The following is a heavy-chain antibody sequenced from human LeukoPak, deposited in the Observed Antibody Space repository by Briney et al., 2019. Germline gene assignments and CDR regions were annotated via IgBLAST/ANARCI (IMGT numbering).Heavy chain of an antibody. CDR3: AKEPGLYRGMWRDGFVI. V-gene: IGHV3-30*04. J-gene: IGHJ3*02. CDR2: ISHDGKSV. D-gene: IGHD3-16*01. Sequence: PGGSLRLSCAASDFTFNMYSMHWVRQTPGKGLEWVAAISHDGKSVFSAGSVKGRFTISRDNSKNILWLQMTSLRSEDTALYYCAKEPGLYRGMWRDGFVIWGQGTMVAVSS. CDR1: DFTFNMYS.